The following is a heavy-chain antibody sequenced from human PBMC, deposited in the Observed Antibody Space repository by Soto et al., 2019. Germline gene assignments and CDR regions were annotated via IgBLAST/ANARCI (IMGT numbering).Heavy chain of an antibody. CDR3: ARPYYDFWSGYTDQYYFDY. CDR1: GGSISSSSYY. D-gene: IGHD3-3*01. Sequence: QLQLQESGPGLVKPSETLSLTCTVSGGSISSSSYYWGWIRQPPGKGLEWIGSIYYSGSTYYNPSLKSRVTISVDTSKNQFSLKLSSVTAADTAVYYCARPYYDFWSGYTDQYYFDYWGQGTLVTVSS. J-gene: IGHJ4*02. CDR2: IYYSGST. V-gene: IGHV4-39*01.